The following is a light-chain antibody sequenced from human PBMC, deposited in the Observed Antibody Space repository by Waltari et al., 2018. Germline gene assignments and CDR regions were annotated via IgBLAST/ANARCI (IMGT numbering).Light chain of an antibody. CDR1: QGISNY. V-gene: IGKV1-17*01. Sequence: DIHITQSPSSLSASAGDTVTLTCRASQGISNYLNWYQQKPGKAPKRLIYAASSLESGVPSRFSGSGSGTDFTLTISSLQPEDFATYYCLQYNSHPYSFGQGTKVEIK. CDR3: LQYNSHPYS. J-gene: IGKJ2*03. CDR2: AAS.